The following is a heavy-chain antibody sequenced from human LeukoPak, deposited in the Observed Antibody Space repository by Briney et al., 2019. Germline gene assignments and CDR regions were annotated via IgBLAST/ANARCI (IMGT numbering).Heavy chain of an antibody. CDR1: GSTFTSYY. D-gene: IGHD5-12*01. V-gene: IGHV1-46*01. J-gene: IGHJ4*02. Sequence: ASVKASCKASGSTFTSYYMHWVRQAPGQGLEWMGIINPSGGSTSYAQKFQGRVTITRDTSTITVYMELSSLRSEDTAVYYGARDSGFDSGYDPVYYFDYWGQGTLVTVSS. CDR2: INPSGGST. CDR3: ARDSGFDSGYDPVYYFDY.